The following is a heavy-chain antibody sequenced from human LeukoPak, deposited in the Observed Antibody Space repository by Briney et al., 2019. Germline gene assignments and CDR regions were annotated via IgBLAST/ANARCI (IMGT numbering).Heavy chain of an antibody. V-gene: IGHV4-59*01. CDR3: ARDLSSSWYPYFDY. J-gene: IGHJ4*02. Sequence: PSETLSLTCTVSGGSISSYYWSWIQQPPGKGLEWIGYIYYSGSTNYNPSLKSRVTISVDTSKNQFSLKLSSVTAADTAVYYCARDLSSSWYPYFDYWGQGTLVTVSS. CDR2: IYYSGST. D-gene: IGHD6-13*01. CDR1: GGSISSYY.